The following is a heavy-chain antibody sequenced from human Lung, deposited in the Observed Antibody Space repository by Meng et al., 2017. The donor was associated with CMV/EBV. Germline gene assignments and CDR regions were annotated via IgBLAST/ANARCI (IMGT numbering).Heavy chain of an antibody. D-gene: IGHD2-2*01. Sequence: GESLKISCAASGFTFDDYGMSWVRQAPGKGLEWVSGINWNGGSTGYADSVKGRFTISRDNAKNSLYLQMNSLRAEDTALYYCARDRDPAGDACDIWGQGTXVTVSS. J-gene: IGHJ3*02. CDR1: GFTFDDYG. CDR3: ARDRDPAGDACDI. V-gene: IGHV3-20*04. CDR2: INWNGGST.